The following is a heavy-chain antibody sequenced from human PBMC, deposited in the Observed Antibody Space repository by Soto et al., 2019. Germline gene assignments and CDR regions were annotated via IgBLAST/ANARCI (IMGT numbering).Heavy chain of an antibody. J-gene: IGHJ4*02. CDR1: GYTFTSYY. CDR2: INPSGGST. Sequence: ASVKVSCKASGYTFTSYYMHWVRQAPEQGLEWMGIINPSGGSTSYAQKFQGRVTMTRDTSTSTVYMELSSVTAADTAVYYCATADGFGVVTPFFEYWGQGILVTVSS. D-gene: IGHD3-3*01. CDR3: ATADGFGVVTPFFEY. V-gene: IGHV1-46*01.